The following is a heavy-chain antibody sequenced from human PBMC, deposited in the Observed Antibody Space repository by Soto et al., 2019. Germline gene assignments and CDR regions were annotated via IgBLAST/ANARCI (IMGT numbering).Heavy chain of an antibody. CDR3: ARGPHDYYYGMDF. CDR1: GYTFTSYD. J-gene: IGHJ6*02. CDR2: MNPNSGNT. Sequence: QVQLVQSGAEVKKPGASVKFSCKASGYTFTSYDINWVRQATGQGLEWMGWMNPNSGNTGYAQKYQGRVTMTRNTSISTAAMELISLRSDDTAVDYCARGPHDYYYGMDFWGQGTPVTVSS. V-gene: IGHV1-8*01.